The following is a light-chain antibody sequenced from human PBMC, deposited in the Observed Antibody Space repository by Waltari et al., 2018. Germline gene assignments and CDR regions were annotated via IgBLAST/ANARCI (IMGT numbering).Light chain of an antibody. CDR2: DVY. J-gene: IGLJ2*01. V-gene: IGLV2-14*03. CDR3: SSYTDDTTLDVI. CDR1: TRDVGSYHY. Sequence: QSALTQPAPVSGSPGQTITIPCTGTTRDVGSYHYDNWYQRHPGKAPKLIIYDVYIRPSGVSSRFSGSKSGNTASLTISGLQAEDEGDYYCSSYTDDTTLDVIFGGGTKLTVL.